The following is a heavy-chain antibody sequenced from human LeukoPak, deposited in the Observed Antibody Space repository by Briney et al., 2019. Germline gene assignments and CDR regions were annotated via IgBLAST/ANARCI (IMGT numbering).Heavy chain of an antibody. J-gene: IGHJ3*02. V-gene: IGHV4-39*07. D-gene: IGHD3-9*01. Sequence: SETLSLTCTVSGDSISSSNCYWGWIRQPPGKGLEWIGSIYYSGSTNYNPSLKSRVTISVDTSKNQFSLKLSSVTAADTAVYYCARDRGHYDILTGYYIDAFDIWGQGTMVTVSS. CDR2: IYYSGST. CDR3: ARDRGHYDILTGYYIDAFDI. CDR1: GDSISSSNCY.